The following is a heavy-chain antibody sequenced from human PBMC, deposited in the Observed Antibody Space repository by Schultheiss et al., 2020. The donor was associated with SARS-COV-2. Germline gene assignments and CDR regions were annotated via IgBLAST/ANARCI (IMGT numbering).Heavy chain of an antibody. CDR2: VNPKSGGT. CDR1: GYTFTGCY. V-gene: IGHV1-2*04. D-gene: IGHD5-12*01. CDR3: TRGGGFEGYDPLWFDP. J-gene: IGHJ5*02. Sequence: ASVKVSCKASGYTFTGCYIVWVRQAPGQGLEWMGWVNPKSGGTKYVQKFQGWVTMTRDTSISTAYMELRRLRSDDTAVYYGTRGGGFEGYDPLWFDPWGQGTLVTVSS.